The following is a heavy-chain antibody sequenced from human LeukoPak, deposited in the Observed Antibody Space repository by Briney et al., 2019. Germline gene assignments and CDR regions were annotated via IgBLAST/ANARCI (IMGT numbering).Heavy chain of an antibody. J-gene: IGHJ6*02. CDR1: GGSFSGYY. CDR2: ISSTSSTI. Sequence: LSLTCAVYGGSFSGYYWSWIRQPPGKGLEWVSYISSTSSTIYYADSVKGRFTISRDNAKNSLYLQMNSLRAEDTAVYYCARVGAGNDRGMDVWGQGTTVTVSS. V-gene: IGHV3-11*01. D-gene: IGHD1-1*01. CDR3: ARVGAGNDRGMDV.